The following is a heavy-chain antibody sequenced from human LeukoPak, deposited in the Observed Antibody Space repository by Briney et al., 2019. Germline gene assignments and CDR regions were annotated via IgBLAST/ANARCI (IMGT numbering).Heavy chain of an antibody. J-gene: IGHJ4*02. CDR1: GGLFSGYY. Sequence: SDTLALLRAVYGGLFSGYYWRWIRQPSGRGLEWIGKPNHSGSTNYNPSLKSRVTISVDTSKNQFSLKLSSVTAADTAVYYCARAAGQQLVPRGAYFDYWGQGTLVTVSS. CDR2: PNHSGST. D-gene: IGHD6-13*01. V-gene: IGHV4-34*01. CDR3: ARAAGQQLVPRGAYFDY.